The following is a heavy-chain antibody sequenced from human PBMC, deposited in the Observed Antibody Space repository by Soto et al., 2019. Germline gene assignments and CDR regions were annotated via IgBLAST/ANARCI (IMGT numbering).Heavy chain of an antibody. V-gene: IGHV4-39*01. CDR2: IYYSGST. CDR1: RRSSSSSSFY. J-gene: IGHJ4*02. CDR3: ARHTPAISISDH. D-gene: IGHD2-15*01. Sequence: LSLTYTLSRRSSSSSSFYWGGFCPPPVKGLEWIGSIYYSGSTYYNPSLKSRVTISVDTSKNQFSLKRSSVTAADTAVYYCARHTPAISISDHWGQGTLVTVSS.